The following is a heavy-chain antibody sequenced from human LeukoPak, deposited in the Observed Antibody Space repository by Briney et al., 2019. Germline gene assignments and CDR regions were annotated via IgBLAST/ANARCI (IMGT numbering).Heavy chain of an antibody. V-gene: IGHV1-8*03. CDR2: MNPYSGNT. CDR3: ARVGLSGSSRTRLIDY. CDR1: GYTFTSYD. Sequence: ASVKVSCKASGYTFTSYDINWARQATGQGLEWMGWMNPYSGNTGYAQKFQGRVTITRNTSMSTAHMELSSLRSEDTAVYYCARVGLSGSSRTRLIDYWGQGTLVTVSS. D-gene: IGHD1-26*01. J-gene: IGHJ4*02.